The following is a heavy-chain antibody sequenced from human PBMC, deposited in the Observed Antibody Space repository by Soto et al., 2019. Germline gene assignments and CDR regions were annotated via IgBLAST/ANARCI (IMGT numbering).Heavy chain of an antibody. D-gene: IGHD3-10*01. Sequence: GGSLRLPCTASGFSFDDYAMHWVRQAPGKGLEWVTGISWNSGTIGYADSVKGRFTISRDNAKNSLYLQMNSLRAEDTALYYCARDVWSRASGPPDSWGQGTLVTVSS. CDR2: ISWNSGTI. CDR3: ARDVWSRASGPPDS. CDR1: GFSFDDYA. J-gene: IGHJ4*02. V-gene: IGHV3-9*01.